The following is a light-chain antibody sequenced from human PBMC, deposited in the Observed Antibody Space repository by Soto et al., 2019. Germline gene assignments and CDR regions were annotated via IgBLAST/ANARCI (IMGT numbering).Light chain of an antibody. CDR2: DAS. Sequence: EIVLTQSPATLSLSPGERATLSCRASQSVSSYLAWYQQKPGQAPRLLIYDASNRATGIPARFSGSGSGTDFTLTISCLEPEDFAVYYCQQRSNWPRICTFGPGTKVDIK. J-gene: IGKJ3*01. CDR3: QQRSNWPRICT. V-gene: IGKV3-11*01. CDR1: QSVSSY.